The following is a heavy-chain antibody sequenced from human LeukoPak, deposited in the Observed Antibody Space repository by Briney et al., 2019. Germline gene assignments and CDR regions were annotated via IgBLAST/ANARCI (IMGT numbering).Heavy chain of an antibody. V-gene: IGHV4-59*01. CDR3: ARVGDWNDLVY. J-gene: IGHJ4*01. CDR1: GGSISPYY. D-gene: IGHD1-1*01. Sequence: SETLSLTCTVSGGSISPYYWSWIRHVPGKGLEWIGYVYYTGGTNYNPSLKSRVTISVDTPKNQFSLKLTAVTAADTAVYYCARVGDWNDLVYWGQGILVTVSS. CDR2: VYYTGGT.